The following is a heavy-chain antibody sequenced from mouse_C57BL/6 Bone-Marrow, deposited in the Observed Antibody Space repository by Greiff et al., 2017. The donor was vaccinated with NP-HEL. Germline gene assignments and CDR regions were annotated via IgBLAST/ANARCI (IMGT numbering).Heavy chain of an antibody. D-gene: IGHD1-1*01. CDR2: ISYDGSN. V-gene: IGHV3-6*01. CDR3: ARDLDGSRFAY. Sequence: EVQRVESGPGLVKPSQSLSLTCSVTGYSITSGYYWNWIRQFPGNKLEWMGYISYDGSNNYNPSLKNRISITRDTSKNQFFLKLNSVTTEDTATYYCARDLDGSRFAYWGQGTLVTVSA. J-gene: IGHJ3*01. CDR1: GYSITSGYY.